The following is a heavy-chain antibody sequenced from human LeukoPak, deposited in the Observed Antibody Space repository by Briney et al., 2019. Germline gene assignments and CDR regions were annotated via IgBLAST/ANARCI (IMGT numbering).Heavy chain of an antibody. J-gene: IGHJ5*02. CDR2: IYYSGST. Sequence: SETLSLTCTVSGGSISSYYWSWIRQPPGKGLEWIGYIYYSGSTNYNPSLKSRVTISVDTSKNQFSLKLSSVTAADTAVYYCARAEGYYDFWSGTLNNWFDPWGQGTLVTVSS. CDR1: GGSISSYY. CDR3: ARAEGYYDFWSGTLNNWFDP. D-gene: IGHD3-3*01. V-gene: IGHV4-59*01.